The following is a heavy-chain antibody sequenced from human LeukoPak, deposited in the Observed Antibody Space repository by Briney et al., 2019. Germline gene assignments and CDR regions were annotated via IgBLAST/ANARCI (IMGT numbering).Heavy chain of an antibody. CDR3: ARVAPAATLGFSQFDY. CDR2: IYYSGST. V-gene: IGHV4-59*01. CDR1: GGSISSYY. J-gene: IGHJ4*02. D-gene: IGHD6-25*01. Sequence: TSKTLSLTCTVSGGSISSYYWSWIRQPPGKGLEWIGYIYYSGSTNYNPSLKSRVTISVDTSKNQFSLKLSSVTAADTAVYYCARVAPAATLGFSQFDYWGQGTLVTVSS.